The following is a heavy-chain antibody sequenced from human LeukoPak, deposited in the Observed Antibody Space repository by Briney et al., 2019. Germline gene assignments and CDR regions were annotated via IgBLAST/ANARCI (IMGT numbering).Heavy chain of an antibody. Sequence: GGSLRLSCAASGFTFSSYSMNWVRQAPGKGLEWVSSISSSSSYIYYADSVKGRFTISRDNAKNSLYLQMNSLRAEDTAVYYCARVDTAMVSFDPWGQGTLVTVSS. D-gene: IGHD5-18*01. CDR1: GFTFSSYS. V-gene: IGHV3-21*01. CDR2: ISSSSSYI. J-gene: IGHJ5*02. CDR3: ARVDTAMVSFDP.